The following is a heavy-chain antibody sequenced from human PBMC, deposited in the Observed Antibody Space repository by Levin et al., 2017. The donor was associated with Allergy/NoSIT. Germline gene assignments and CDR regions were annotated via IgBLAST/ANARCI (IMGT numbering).Heavy chain of an antibody. CDR1: GFTFSSYA. CDR3: AKDLGLGSSYNDAFDI. V-gene: IGHV3-23*01. J-gene: IGHJ3*02. Sequence: ETLSLTCAASGFTFSSYAMSWVRQAPGKGLEWVSAISGSGGSTYYADSVKGRFTISRDNSKNTLYLQMNSLRAEDTAVYYCAKDLGLGSSYNDAFDIWGQGTMVTVSS. D-gene: IGHD6-13*01. CDR2: ISGSGGST.